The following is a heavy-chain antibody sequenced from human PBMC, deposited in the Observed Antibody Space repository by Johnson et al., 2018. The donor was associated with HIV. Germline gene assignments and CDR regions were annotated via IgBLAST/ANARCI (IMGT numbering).Heavy chain of an antibody. CDR1: GFTFSSYW. D-gene: IGHD6-6*01. CDR3: SRDRGSSSLDAFDI. V-gene: IGHV3-7*01. Sequence: VQLVESGGGLVQPGGSLRLSCAASGFTFSSYWMSWVRQAPGKGLEWVANIKQDGSEKYYVDSVKGRFTISRDNAKNSLYLQMNSLRAEDTALYYCSRDRGSSSLDAFDIWGQGTMVTVSS. CDR2: IKQDGSEK. J-gene: IGHJ3*02.